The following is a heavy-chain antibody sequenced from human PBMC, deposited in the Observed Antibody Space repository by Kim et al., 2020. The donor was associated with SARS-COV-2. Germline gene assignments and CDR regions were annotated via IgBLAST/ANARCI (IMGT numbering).Heavy chain of an antibody. Sequence: SETLSLTCTVSGGSISSYYWSWIRQPPGKGLEWIGYIYYSGSTNYNPSLKSRVTISVDTSKNQFSLKLSSVTAADTAVYYCAIEKNDAFDIWGQGTMVTVSS. J-gene: IGHJ3*02. V-gene: IGHV4-59*01. CDR3: AIEKNDAFDI. CDR2: IYYSGST. CDR1: GGSISSYY.